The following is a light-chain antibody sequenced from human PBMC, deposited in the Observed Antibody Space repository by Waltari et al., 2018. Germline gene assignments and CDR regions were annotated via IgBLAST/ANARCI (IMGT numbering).Light chain of an antibody. Sequence: NFMLTQPHSVSKSPGKTVTISCTRSSGSIDSNYVQWFQQRPGSAPTTVIYEDYQRPSGVPDRFSGSIDSSSNSASLTISGLKTEDEADYYCQSYDGINWMFGGGTKLTVL. CDR3: QSYDGINWM. V-gene: IGLV6-57*03. J-gene: IGLJ3*02. CDR2: EDY. CDR1: SGSIDSNY.